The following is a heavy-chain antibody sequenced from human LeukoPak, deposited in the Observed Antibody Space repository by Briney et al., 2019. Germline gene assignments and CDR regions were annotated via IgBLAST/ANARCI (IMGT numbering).Heavy chain of an antibody. D-gene: IGHD6-19*01. Sequence: GGSLRLSCAASGFTFSSYAMSWVRQAPGKGLEWVSAISGSGGSTYYADSVEGRFTISRDDSKNTLYLQMNSLRAEDTAVYYCAKDHGSRGWYNWFDPWGQGTLVTVSS. J-gene: IGHJ5*02. V-gene: IGHV3-23*01. CDR1: GFTFSSYA. CDR2: ISGSGGST. CDR3: AKDHGSRGWYNWFDP.